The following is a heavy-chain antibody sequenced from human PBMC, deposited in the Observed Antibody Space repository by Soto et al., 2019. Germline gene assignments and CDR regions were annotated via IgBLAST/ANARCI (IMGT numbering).Heavy chain of an antibody. CDR3: VKPRTGEYSYSFDY. V-gene: IGHV3-64D*06. CDR2: ISSNGGST. J-gene: IGHJ4*02. CDR1: GFTFSSYA. D-gene: IGHD7-27*01. Sequence: GGSLRLSCSASGFTFSSYAMHWVRQAPGKGLEYVSAISSNGGSTYYADSVKVIFTISRDNSKNTLYLQMISLRAEDPAVYYCVKPRTGEYSYSFDYWGQGTMVTVSS.